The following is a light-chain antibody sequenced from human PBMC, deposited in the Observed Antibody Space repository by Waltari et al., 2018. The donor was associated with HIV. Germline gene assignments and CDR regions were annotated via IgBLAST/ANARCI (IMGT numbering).Light chain of an antibody. J-gene: IGLJ3*02. CDR3: SACASRLSSWI. CDR2: RSA. Sequence: QAGLTQPPSMSKGLKETATLTCTGNSDNVGNQGAAWLQQHQGQPPKLLSHRSAKRPSPNAHRLSWSRSGNTSSLTITGLQAEDEGDYYCSACASRLSSWIFGGGTKLTVL. CDR1: SDNVGNQG. V-gene: IGLV10-54*01.